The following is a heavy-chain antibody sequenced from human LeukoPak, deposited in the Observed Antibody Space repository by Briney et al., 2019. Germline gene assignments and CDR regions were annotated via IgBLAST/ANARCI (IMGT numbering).Heavy chain of an antibody. CDR2: IKQDGSEK. CDR1: GFTFSSYW. CDR3: AREGYYDSGGAFDI. D-gene: IGHD3-22*01. J-gene: IGHJ3*02. Sequence: PGGFLRLSCAASGFTFSSYWMSWVRQAPGKGLEWVANIKQDGSEKYYVDSVKGRFTISRDNAKNSLYLQMNSLRAEDTAVYYCAREGYYDSGGAFDIWGQGTMVTVSS. V-gene: IGHV3-7*01.